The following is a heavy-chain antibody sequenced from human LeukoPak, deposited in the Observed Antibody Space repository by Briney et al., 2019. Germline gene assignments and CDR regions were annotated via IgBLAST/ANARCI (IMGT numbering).Heavy chain of an antibody. CDR2: ISWNSGSI. CDR3: AKGYSSSSYFDY. D-gene: IGHD6-6*01. Sequence: GGSLRLSCAASGFTFSSYAMSWVRQAPGKGLEWVSGISWNSGSIGYADSVKGRFTISRDNAKNSLYLQMNSLRAEDTALYYCAKGYSSSSYFDYWGQGTLVTVSS. J-gene: IGHJ4*02. CDR1: GFTFSSYA. V-gene: IGHV3-9*01.